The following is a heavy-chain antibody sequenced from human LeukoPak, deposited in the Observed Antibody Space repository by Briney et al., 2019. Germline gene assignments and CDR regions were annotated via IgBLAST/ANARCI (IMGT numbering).Heavy chain of an antibody. CDR3: ARAQEGCSRASCYLEP. V-gene: IGHV4-4*02. CDR1: GASISSTNW. CDR2: MHHSGRT. J-gene: IGHJ5*02. D-gene: IGHD2-2*01. Sequence: PSETLSLTCAISGASISSTNWWIWVRQPPGKGLEWIGEMHHSGRTNYNPSLKSRITISVDKSKNQVFLRLNSVAAADTALYYCARAQEGCSRASCYLEPWGQGTLVTVSS.